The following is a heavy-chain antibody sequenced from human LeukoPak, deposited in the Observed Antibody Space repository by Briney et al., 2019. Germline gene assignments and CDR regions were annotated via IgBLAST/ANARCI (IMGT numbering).Heavy chain of an antibody. V-gene: IGHV4-34*01. CDR2: INHSGST. CDR1: GGSFSGYY. Sequence: SETLSLTCAVYGGSFSGYYWSWIRQPPGKGLEWIGEINHSGSTNYNPSLKSRVTISVDTSKNQFSLKLSSVTAADTAVYYCARRTRLKYQLLAGGLLDYWGQGTLVTVSS. J-gene: IGHJ4*02. CDR3: ARRTRLKYQLLAGGLLDY. D-gene: IGHD2-2*01.